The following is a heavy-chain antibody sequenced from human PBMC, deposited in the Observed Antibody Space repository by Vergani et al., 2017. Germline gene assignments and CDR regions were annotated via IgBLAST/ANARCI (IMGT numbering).Heavy chain of an antibody. CDR2: IWYDGSKE. CDR1: GFTLSSHA. D-gene: IGHD2-8*01. Sequence: QVQLEESGGGVFQPGRSLRLSCAGSGFTLSSHAMHWVRQAPGKGLEWVAIIWYDGSKEYYADSVKGRFTISRDNSKNTLYLQMNNLRAADTAVYYCARSGYCAHGVCYMTYYYYMDVWGKGTAVTVSS. V-gene: IGHV3-33*01. J-gene: IGHJ6*03. CDR3: ARSGYCAHGVCYMTYYYYMDV.